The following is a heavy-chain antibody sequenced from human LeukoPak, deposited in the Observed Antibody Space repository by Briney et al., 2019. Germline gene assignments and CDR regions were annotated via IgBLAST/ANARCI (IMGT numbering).Heavy chain of an antibody. CDR3: AKSDCSSTSCYIGWFDP. V-gene: IGHV3-23*01. CDR1: GFAFSGYG. J-gene: IGHJ5*02. CDR2: VSGSGANT. Sequence: GGSLRLSCAASGFAFSGYGMNWVRQAPGKGLEWVSAVSGSGANTYYADSVKGRFTISRDNSKNTLYLQMNSLRAEDTAVYYCAKSDCSSTSCYIGWFDPWGQGTLVTVSS. D-gene: IGHD2-2*02.